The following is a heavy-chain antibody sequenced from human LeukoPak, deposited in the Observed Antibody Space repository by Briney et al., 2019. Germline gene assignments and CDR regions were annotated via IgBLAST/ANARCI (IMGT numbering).Heavy chain of an antibody. D-gene: IGHD6-13*01. Sequence: GGSLRLSCAASGFTFSNAWMSWVRQAPGKGLEWVSVIYSSGSTYYADSVKGRFTISRDNSKDTLHLQMNTLRAEDTAVYYCASRIATAGSVDYWGQGTLVTVCS. J-gene: IGHJ4*02. CDR3: ASRIATAGSVDY. CDR2: IYSSGST. CDR1: GFTFSNAW. V-gene: IGHV3-53*01.